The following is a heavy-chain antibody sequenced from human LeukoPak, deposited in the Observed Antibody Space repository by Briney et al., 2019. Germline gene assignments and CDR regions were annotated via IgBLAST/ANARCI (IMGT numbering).Heavy chain of an antibody. Sequence: SGRSLRLSCAASGFTFDDYAMHWVRQAPGKGLEWVSGISWNSGSIGYADSVKGRFTISRDNAKNSLYLQMSSLRAEDTALYYCARQLRYFDWLFDAFDIWGQGTMVTVSS. D-gene: IGHD3-9*01. CDR1: GFTFDDYA. CDR3: ARQLRYFDWLFDAFDI. CDR2: ISWNSGSI. J-gene: IGHJ3*02. V-gene: IGHV3-9*01.